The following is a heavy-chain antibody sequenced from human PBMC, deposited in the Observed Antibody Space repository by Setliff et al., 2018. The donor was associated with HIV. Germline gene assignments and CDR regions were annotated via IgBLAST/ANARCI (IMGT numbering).Heavy chain of an antibody. CDR2: INSDGSST. CDR3: ARAPGDILTAYFGGLDY. CDR1: GFTFSNYW. V-gene: IGHV3-74*01. Sequence: PGGSLRLSCAASGFTFSNYWMHWVRQAPGEGLVWVSRINSDGSSTSYADSVKGRFTISRDNSKDTLYLQMSSLRADDTAIYYCARAPGDILTAYFGGLDYWGQGALVTVS. J-gene: IGHJ4*02. D-gene: IGHD3-9*01.